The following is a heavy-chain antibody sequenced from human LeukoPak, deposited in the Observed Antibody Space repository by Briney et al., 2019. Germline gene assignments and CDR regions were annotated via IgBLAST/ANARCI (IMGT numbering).Heavy chain of an antibody. CDR1: GFTVSSDS. Sequence: GGSLRLSCTVSGFTVSSDSMSWVRQAPGKGLEWVANIKQDGREIYYVDSVKGRFTISRDNAKNSLYLQMNSLRAEDTAVYYCARDKQVGATYFDYWGQGTLVTVSS. CDR3: ARDKQVGATYFDY. J-gene: IGHJ4*02. V-gene: IGHV3-7*01. CDR2: IKQDGREI. D-gene: IGHD1-26*01.